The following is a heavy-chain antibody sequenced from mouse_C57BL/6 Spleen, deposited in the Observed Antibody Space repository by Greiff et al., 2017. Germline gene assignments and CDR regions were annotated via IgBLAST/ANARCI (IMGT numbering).Heavy chain of an antibody. CDR1: GFTFSSYG. J-gene: IGHJ1*03. Sequence: EVKLVESGGDLVKPGGSLKLSCAASGFTFSSYGMSWVRQTPDKRLEWVATISSGGSYTYYPDSVKGRFTISRDNAKNTLYLQMSSLKSEDTAMYYCARSTVVTTGGYFDVWGKGTTVTVSS. CDR2: ISSGGSYT. D-gene: IGHD2-2*01. CDR3: ARSTVVTTGGYFDV. V-gene: IGHV5-6*01.